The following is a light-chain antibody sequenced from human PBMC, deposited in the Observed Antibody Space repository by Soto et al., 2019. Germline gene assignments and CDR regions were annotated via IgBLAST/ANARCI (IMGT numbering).Light chain of an antibody. CDR3: QQSYVSTYT. V-gene: IGKV1-39*01. J-gene: IGKJ2*01. CDR2: AAS. CDR1: QNINNY. Sequence: DIQMTQSPSSLSASVGDRVTITCRASQNINNYLNWYQQKPGQAPKLLIYAASRLQSGVPSRFSGSGSGTDFTLTISSLQPEDFATYYCQQSYVSTYTFGQGTKLGTK.